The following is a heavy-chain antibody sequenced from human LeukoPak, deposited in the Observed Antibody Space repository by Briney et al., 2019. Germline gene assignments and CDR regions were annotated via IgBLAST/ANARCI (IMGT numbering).Heavy chain of an antibody. CDR2: IFWDSGSQ. CDR1: GSSLDDYA. V-gene: IGHV3-9*01. J-gene: IGHJ3*02. Sequence: GGSLRLSCVGAGSSLDDYAMHWVRQVPRKCREWVSSIFWDSGSQAYTDSVRGRFTISRDNAKNSLYLHMNSLRPEDTAFYYCIKDMGFDLLKDAFHIWGQGTLVTVSS. D-gene: IGHD3-9*01. CDR3: IKDMGFDLLKDAFHI.